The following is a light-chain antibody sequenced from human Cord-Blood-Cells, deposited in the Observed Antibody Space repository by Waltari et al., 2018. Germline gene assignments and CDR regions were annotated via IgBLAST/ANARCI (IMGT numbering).Light chain of an antibody. Sequence: DIQMTQPPSTLSASVGDRVPITCRASQSISSWLAWYQQKPGKAPKLLIYDASSLESGVPSRFSGSGSGTEFTLTISSLQPDDFATYYCQQYNSYIFTFGPGTKVDIK. CDR3: QQYNSYIFT. CDR2: DAS. CDR1: QSISSW. J-gene: IGKJ3*01. V-gene: IGKV1-5*01.